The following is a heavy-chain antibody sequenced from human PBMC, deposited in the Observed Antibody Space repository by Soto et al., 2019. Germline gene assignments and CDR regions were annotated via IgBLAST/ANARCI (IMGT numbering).Heavy chain of an antibody. CDR2: IYSGGST. CDR3: ASGYGYGSFDY. CDR1: GFTVSSNY. D-gene: IGHD5-18*01. V-gene: IGHV3-53*01. J-gene: IGHJ4*02. Sequence: WGSLRLSCAASGFTVSSNYMSWVRQAPGKGLEWVSVIYSGGSTYYADSVKGRFTISRDNSKNTLYLQMNSLRAEDTAVYYCASGYGYGSFDYWGQGTLGTVSS.